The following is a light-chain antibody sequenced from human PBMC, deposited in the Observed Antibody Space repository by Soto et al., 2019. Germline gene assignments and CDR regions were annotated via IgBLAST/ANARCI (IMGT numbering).Light chain of an antibody. CDR2: EVI. Sequence: QSALTQPASVSGSPGQSITISCTGTSSDVGSYNLVSWYQQHPGKATKVMIYEVIKRPSGVSNRFSGSKSGNTASLTISGLQAEDEADYYCCSYAGSSTWVFGGGTKLTVL. CDR3: CSYAGSSTWV. CDR1: SSDVGSYNL. J-gene: IGLJ3*02. V-gene: IGLV2-23*02.